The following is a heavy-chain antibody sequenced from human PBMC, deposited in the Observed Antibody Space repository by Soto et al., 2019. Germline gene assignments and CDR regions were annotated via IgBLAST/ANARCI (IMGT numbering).Heavy chain of an antibody. CDR1: GGSFSGYY. Sequence: QVQLQQWGAGLLKPSETLSLTCAVYGGSFSGYYWSWIRQPPGKGLEWIGEINHSGSTNYHPSLKSRVTISVDTSKNQFSLKLSSVTAADTAVYYCARGPSGRYDFWSGYYFYWGQGTLVTVSS. V-gene: IGHV4-34*01. CDR2: INHSGST. J-gene: IGHJ4*02. CDR3: ARGPSGRYDFWSGYYFY. D-gene: IGHD3-3*01.